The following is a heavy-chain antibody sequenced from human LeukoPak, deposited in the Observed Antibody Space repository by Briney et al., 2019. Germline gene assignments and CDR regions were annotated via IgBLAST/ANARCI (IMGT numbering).Heavy chain of an antibody. CDR1: GGSISSHY. J-gene: IGHJ4*02. D-gene: IGHD4-11*01. CDR2: IYYSGRT. V-gene: IGHV4-59*11. CDR3: ARGSNYYFDY. Sequence: SETLSLTCTVSGGSISSHYWSWIREPPGKGLEWIGYIYYSGRTNYNPSLESRVTISVDTSKNQFSLKLSSVTAADTAVYYCARGSNYYFDYWGQGTLVTVSS.